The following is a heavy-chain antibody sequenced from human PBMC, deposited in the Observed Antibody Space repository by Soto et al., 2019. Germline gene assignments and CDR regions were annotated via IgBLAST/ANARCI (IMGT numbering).Heavy chain of an antibody. Sequence: SETLSLTCTVSGGSISSYYWSWIRQPPGKGLEWIGYIYYSGSTNYNPSLKSRVTISVDTSKNQFSLKLSSVTAADTAVYYCARGSTYYYYMDVWGKGTTVTVSS. CDR2: IYYSGST. J-gene: IGHJ6*03. V-gene: IGHV4-59*08. CDR1: GGSISSYY. CDR3: ARGSTYYYYMDV.